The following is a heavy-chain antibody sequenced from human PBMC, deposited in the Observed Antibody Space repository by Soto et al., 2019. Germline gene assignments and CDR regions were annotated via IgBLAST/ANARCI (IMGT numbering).Heavy chain of an antibody. Sequence: SRPTLVNPTQTLTLTCTFSGFSLTSSGVGVGWIRQPPGKALEWLALIYWDDDKIYTPSLKTRLTITKDTSKNQVVLAMTNMDPVDTATYYRAHSSRDGYHHCFDYWGQGTLVTVSS. CDR1: GFSLTSSGVG. CDR2: IYWDDDK. D-gene: IGHD2-21*01. CDR3: AHSSRDGYHHCFDY. V-gene: IGHV2-5*02. J-gene: IGHJ4*02.